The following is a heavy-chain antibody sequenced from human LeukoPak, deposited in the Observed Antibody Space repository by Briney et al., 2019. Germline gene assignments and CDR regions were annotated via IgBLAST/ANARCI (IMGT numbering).Heavy chain of an antibody. J-gene: IGHJ4*02. Sequence: GSLRLSCAASGFTFSSHGMHWVRQAPGKGLEWVAFIRYDGSNKYYADSVKGRFTISRDNSKNTLYLQMNSLRAEDTAVYYCAKGGMMAVARLDYWGQGTLVTVSS. D-gene: IGHD6-19*01. CDR2: IRYDGSNK. CDR3: AKGGMMAVARLDY. CDR1: GFTFSSHG. V-gene: IGHV3-30*02.